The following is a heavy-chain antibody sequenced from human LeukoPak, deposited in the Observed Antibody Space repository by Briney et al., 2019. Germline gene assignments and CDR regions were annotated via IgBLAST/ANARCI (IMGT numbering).Heavy chain of an antibody. J-gene: IGHJ4*02. CDR3: ARDRRGYSYGLLDY. V-gene: IGHV3-33*08. D-gene: IGHD5-18*01. Sequence: GGSLRLSCAASGFTFRNYWMGWVRQAPGKGLEWVAVIWYDGSNKYYADSVKGRFTISRDNSKNTLYLQMNSPRAEDTAVYYCARDRRGYSYGLLDYWGQGTLVTVSS. CDR1: GFTFRNYW. CDR2: IWYDGSNK.